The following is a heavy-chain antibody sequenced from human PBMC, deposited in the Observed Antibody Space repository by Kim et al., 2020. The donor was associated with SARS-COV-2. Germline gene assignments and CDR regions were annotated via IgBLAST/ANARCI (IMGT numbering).Heavy chain of an antibody. D-gene: IGHD3-22*01. CDR1: GFTFSSYS. CDR2: ISSSSSYI. Sequence: GGSLRLSCAASGFTFSSYSMNWVRQAPGKGLEWVSSISSSSSYIYYADSVKGRFTISRDNAKNSLYLQMNSLRAEDTAVYYCARDRGSDYYDSSGYYFLGYWGQGTLVTVSS. J-gene: IGHJ4*02. CDR3: ARDRGSDYYDSSGYYFLGY. V-gene: IGHV3-21*01.